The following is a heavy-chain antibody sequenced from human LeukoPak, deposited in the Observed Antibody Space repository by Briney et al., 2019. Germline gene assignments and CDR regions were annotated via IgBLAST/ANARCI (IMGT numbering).Heavy chain of an antibody. Sequence: AGGSLRLSCAASGFTFGNHFMHWVRQAPGKGLLWVSRINPDGTTTYHADSVKGRFTVSRDNADNALYLQMHNLRVEDTALYYCTRELSMTHNAFDLWGQGTLVTVSS. CDR1: GFTFGNHF. CDR3: TRELSMTHNAFDL. D-gene: IGHD2-8*01. J-gene: IGHJ3*01. V-gene: IGHV3-74*01. CDR2: INPDGTTT.